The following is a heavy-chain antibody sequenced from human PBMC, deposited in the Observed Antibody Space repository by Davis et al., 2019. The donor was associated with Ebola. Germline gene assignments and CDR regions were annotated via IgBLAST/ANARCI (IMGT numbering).Heavy chain of an antibody. CDR3: ARGAWGYCSGGSRFRGGKNDWFDP. CDR1: GGSFSDYY. V-gene: IGHV4-34*01. Sequence: SETLSLTCAVYGGSFSDYYWSWIRQPPGKGLEWIGEINHSGSTNYNPSLKSRVTISVDTSKNQFSLKLRAVTAADTAVYYCARGAWGYCSGGSRFRGGKNDWFDPWGQGTLVTVSS. J-gene: IGHJ5*02. D-gene: IGHD2-15*01. CDR2: INHSGST.